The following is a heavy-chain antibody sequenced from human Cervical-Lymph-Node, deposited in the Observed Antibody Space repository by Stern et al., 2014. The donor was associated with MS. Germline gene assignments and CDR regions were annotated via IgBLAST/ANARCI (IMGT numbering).Heavy chain of an antibody. CDR2: ISYDGSNK. CDR1: GFTFSSYG. D-gene: IGHD6-19*01. Sequence: VHLVESGGGVVQPGRSLRLSCAASGFTFSSYGMHWVRQAPGKGLEWVAVISYDGSNKYYADSVKGRFTISRDNSKNTLYLQMNSLRAEDTAVYYCAKDASIAVAGTVYWGQGTLVTVSS. V-gene: IGHV3-30*18. CDR3: AKDASIAVAGTVY. J-gene: IGHJ4*02.